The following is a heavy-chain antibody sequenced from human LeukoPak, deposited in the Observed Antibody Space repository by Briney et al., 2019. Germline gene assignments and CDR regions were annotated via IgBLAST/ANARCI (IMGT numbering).Heavy chain of an antibody. CDR1: GCSISSGRYY. V-gene: IGHV4-61*02. CDR3: ARDIRGSGSYYFDY. CDR2: IFTSGST. D-gene: IGHD1-26*01. J-gene: IGHJ4*02. Sequence: PSETLSRTCTVSGCSISSGRYYWSWIRHPAGKGLECIGRIFTSGSTNYNPSLKSRVSISVNTSKNQFSLKLSSVTAADTAVYYCARDIRGSGSYYFDYWGQGTLVTVSS.